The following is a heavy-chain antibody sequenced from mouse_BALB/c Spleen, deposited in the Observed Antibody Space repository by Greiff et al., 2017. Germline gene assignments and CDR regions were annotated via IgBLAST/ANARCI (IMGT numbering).Heavy chain of an antibody. J-gene: IGHJ4*01. CDR3: ARGTDYYAMDY. D-gene: IGHD4-1*01. CDR2: IWGDGST. V-gene: IGHV2-6-7*01. CDR1: GFSLTGYG. Sequence: QVQLMVSGPGLVAPSQSLSITCTVSGFSLTGYGVNWVRQPPGKGLEWLGMIWGDGSTDYNSALKSRLSISKDNSKSQVFLKMNSLQTDDTARYYCARGTDYYAMDYWGQGTAVTVSA.